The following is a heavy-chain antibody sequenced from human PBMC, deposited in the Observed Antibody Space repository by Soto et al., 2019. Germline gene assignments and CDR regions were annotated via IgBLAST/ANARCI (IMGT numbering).Heavy chain of an antibody. V-gene: IGHV6-1*01. J-gene: IGHJ3*01. CDR2: TYYRCKWYN. D-gene: IGHD6-13*01. Sequence: QTLSLTCAISGDSVSSNSVTWNWIRQSPSRGLEWLGRTYYRCKWYNDYAVSVKSRITINPDTSKNQFSLQLNSVTPEDTAVYYCAREHGSSWGAFDLWGQGTMVTVS. CDR1: GDSVSSNSVT. CDR3: AREHGSSWGAFDL.